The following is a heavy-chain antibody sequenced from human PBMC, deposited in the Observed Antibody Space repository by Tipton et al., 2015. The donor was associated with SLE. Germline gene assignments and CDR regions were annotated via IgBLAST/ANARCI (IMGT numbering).Heavy chain of an antibody. CDR2: ISPYNDNT. CDR3: ARGGRYYDPLVAFDV. Sequence: QVQLVQSGAEVEKPGASLKVSCKASGYTFSNYAISWVRQAPGQGLEWMGWISPYNDNTHYAQRLQGRVTMTTDTSTTTVYMELRSLTSDDTAVYYCARGGRYYDPLVAFDVWGQGTMVTVSS. CDR1: GYTFSNYA. D-gene: IGHD3-22*01. J-gene: IGHJ3*01. V-gene: IGHV1-18*01.